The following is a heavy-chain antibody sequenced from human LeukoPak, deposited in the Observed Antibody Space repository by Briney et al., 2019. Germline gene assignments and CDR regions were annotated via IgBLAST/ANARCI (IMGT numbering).Heavy chain of an antibody. CDR2: ISGSGDST. J-gene: IGHJ3*02. D-gene: IGHD3-22*01. CDR3: ARARGPYDSSGYYYDDAFDI. Sequence: GGSLRLSCAASGFTFSNYPMNWVRQAPGKGLEWVSAISGSGDSTFYADSVKGRFTISRDNSKNALYLQMNSLRAEDTAVYYCARARGPYDSSGYYYDDAFDIWGQGTMVTVSS. CDR1: GFTFSNYP. V-gene: IGHV3-23*01.